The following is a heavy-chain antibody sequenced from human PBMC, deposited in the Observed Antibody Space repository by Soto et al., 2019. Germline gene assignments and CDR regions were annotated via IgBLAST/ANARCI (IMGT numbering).Heavy chain of an antibody. D-gene: IGHD6-13*01. Sequence: QVQLVQSGAEVKKPGSSVKVSCKASGGTFSSYAISWVRQAPGQGLEWMGGIIPIFGTANYAQKFQGRVTITADESTSTAYMELSRLRTEDTAVYYCAREHFQSSSWPPYYFDYWGQGTLVTVSS. CDR3: AREHFQSSSWPPYYFDY. J-gene: IGHJ4*02. CDR2: IIPIFGTA. V-gene: IGHV1-69*12. CDR1: GGTFSSYA.